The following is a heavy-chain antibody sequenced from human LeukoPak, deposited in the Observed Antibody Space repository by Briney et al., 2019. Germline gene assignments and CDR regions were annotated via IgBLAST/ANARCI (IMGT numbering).Heavy chain of an antibody. CDR3: ARDSNTYYYDSSGYYYYYYGMDV. CDR2: ISYDGSNK. J-gene: IGHJ6*02. Sequence: GGSLRLSCAASGFTFSSYAMHWVRQAPGKGLEWVAVISYDGSNKYYADSVKGRFTISRDNSKNTLYLQMNSLRAGDTAVYYCARDSNTYYYDSSGYYYYYYGMDVWGQGTTVTVSS. V-gene: IGHV3-30-3*01. D-gene: IGHD3-22*01. CDR1: GFTFSSYA.